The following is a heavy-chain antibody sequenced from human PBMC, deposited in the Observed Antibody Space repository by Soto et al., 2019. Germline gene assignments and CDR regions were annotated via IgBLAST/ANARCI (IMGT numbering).Heavy chain of an antibody. D-gene: IGHD3-3*01. Sequence: SETLSLTCTVSGGFISSYYWSWIRQPPGKGLEWIGNIFYSGSTNYNPSLKSRVTMSVDASKNLFSLRLNSLTAADTAVYYCARRTHTMTGDFDSWGQGTLVTVSS. CDR2: IFYSGST. J-gene: IGHJ4*02. CDR3: ARRTHTMTGDFDS. CDR1: GGFISSYY. V-gene: IGHV4-59*01.